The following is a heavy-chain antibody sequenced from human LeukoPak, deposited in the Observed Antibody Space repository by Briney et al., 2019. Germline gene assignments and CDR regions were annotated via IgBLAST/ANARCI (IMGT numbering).Heavy chain of an antibody. D-gene: IGHD1-14*01. J-gene: IGHJ6*03. V-gene: IGHV4-59*01. CDR1: GGSISSYY. CDR2: VSYSGST. Sequence: SETLSLTCTVSGGSISSYYWSWIRQPPGKGLEWIGYVSYSGSTNYNPSLMSRVTISINTSKKQFSLKLTSVTAADTAVYYCARDSTASRKPRSYYYSYYMDVWGKGTTVTVSS. CDR3: ARDSTASRKPRSYYYSYYMDV.